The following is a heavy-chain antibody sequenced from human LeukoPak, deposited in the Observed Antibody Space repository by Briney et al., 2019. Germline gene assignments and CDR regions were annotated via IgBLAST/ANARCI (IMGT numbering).Heavy chain of an antibody. CDR3: AKTTYYDFRSDYPEYYFDY. J-gene: IGHJ4*02. V-gene: IGHV3-7*03. Sequence: GGSLRLSCAASGFTFSSYWMSWVRQAPGKGLEWVANIKQDGSEKYYVDSVKGRFTISRDNAKNSLYLQMNSLRAEDTAVYYCAKTTYYDFRSDYPEYYFDYWGQGTLVTVSS. D-gene: IGHD3-3*01. CDR1: GFTFSSYW. CDR2: IKQDGSEK.